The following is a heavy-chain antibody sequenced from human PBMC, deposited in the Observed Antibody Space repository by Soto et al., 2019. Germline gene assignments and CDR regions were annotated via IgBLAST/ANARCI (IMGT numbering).Heavy chain of an antibody. CDR2: IIPIFGTA. V-gene: IGHV1-69*12. D-gene: IGHD2-15*01. Sequence: QVQLVQSGAEVKKPGSSVKVSCKASGGTFSSYAISWVRQAPGQGLEWMGGIIPIFGTANYAQKFQGRVXIAADESTSTXXMXRXXLRSEDWVEYYCARGDVVGVAAGDLTYYFYYGMDVWGQGSTVTGAS. CDR3: ARGDVVGVAAGDLTYYFYYGMDV. J-gene: IGHJ6*02. CDR1: GGTFSSYA.